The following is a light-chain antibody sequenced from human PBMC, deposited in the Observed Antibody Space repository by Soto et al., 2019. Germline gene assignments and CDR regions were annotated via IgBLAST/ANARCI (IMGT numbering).Light chain of an antibody. CDR3: AAWDDTVNGLV. CDR2: RAD. CDR1: SANIGSNY. V-gene: IGLV1-47*01. J-gene: IGLJ2*01. Sequence: QSVLTQSPSASGTSGQRVTISCSGSSANIGSNYVYWYQQFPGTAPRLLIYRADQRPSGVPDRFSGSKSGTSASLAISGLRSEDEAAYYCAAWDDTVNGLVFGGGTKVTVL.